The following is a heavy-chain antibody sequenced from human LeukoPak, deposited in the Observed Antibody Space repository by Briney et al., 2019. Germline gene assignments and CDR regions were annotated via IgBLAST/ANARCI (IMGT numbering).Heavy chain of an antibody. J-gene: IGHJ4*02. CDR1: GFSLCTNGGG. D-gene: IGHD3-10*01. V-gene: IGHV2-5*02. CDR2: IYWDDDK. CDR3: AHYNQIMVRRFDY. Sequence: GPTLMNPIQTPTLTCTFSGFSLCTNGGGVGWIRHPPGKALDWLALIYWDDDKRYIPSLKSRPTITKDTSKIQVVLTMTNMDPVDTATYCCAHYNQIMVRRFDYWGQGTLVTVSS.